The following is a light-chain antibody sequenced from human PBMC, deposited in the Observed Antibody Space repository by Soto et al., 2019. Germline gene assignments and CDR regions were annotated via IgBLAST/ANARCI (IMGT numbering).Light chain of an antibody. V-gene: IGKV1-5*01. Sequence: LLTQSPASLSASVGDTVTISCRASQDISTFLAWYQQKPGKAPTLLIFGASTLHNGVPPRFAGSGSGSAFTLTLSRLKPDDFDTDVCQHYPLHTSPFGQGTRV. CDR3: QHYPLHTSP. CDR1: QDISTF. J-gene: IGKJ5*01. CDR2: GAS.